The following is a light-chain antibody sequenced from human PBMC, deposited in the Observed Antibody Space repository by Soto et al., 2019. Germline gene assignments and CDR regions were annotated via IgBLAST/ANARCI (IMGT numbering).Light chain of an antibody. CDR3: QHRRDSPPG. V-gene: IGKV3-11*01. CDR1: PGVDRY. CDR2: DTS. J-gene: IGKJ3*01. Sequence: EIVLKQSPATLSLSPGETATLSCRASPGVDRYLAWYQQKVCQSPRLIIYDTSNRATGVPARFSGSGYGTDFTLTITSLQPEDYALYFCQHRRDSPPGFGPVTRVEIK.